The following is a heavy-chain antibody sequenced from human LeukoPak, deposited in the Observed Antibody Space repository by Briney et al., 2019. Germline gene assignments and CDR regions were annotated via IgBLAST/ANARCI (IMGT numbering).Heavy chain of an antibody. J-gene: IGHJ6*04. V-gene: IGHV3-21*01. Sequence: GGSLRLSCAASGFTFSSYSMNWVRQAPGKGLEWVSSINSRSSDIYYADSVKGRFTISRDNVKNSLYLQMNSLRAEDTAVYYCARGGAYYYGTDVWGKGTTVTISS. CDR2: INSRSSDI. CDR3: ARGGAYYYGTDV. CDR1: GFTFSSYS.